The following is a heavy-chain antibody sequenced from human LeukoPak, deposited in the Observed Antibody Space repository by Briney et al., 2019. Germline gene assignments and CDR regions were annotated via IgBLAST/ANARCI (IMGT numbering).Heavy chain of an antibody. CDR2: IWYDGSNK. CDR3: ARVGLWRDSSGLYGMDV. CDR1: GFTFSSYG. Sequence: GGSLRLSCAASGFTFSSYGMHWVRQAPGKGLEWVAVIWYDGSNKYYADSVKGRFTISRDNSKNTLYLQMNSLRAEDTAVYYCARVGLWRDSSGLYGMDVWGQGTTVTVSS. J-gene: IGHJ6*02. V-gene: IGHV3-33*01. D-gene: IGHD3-22*01.